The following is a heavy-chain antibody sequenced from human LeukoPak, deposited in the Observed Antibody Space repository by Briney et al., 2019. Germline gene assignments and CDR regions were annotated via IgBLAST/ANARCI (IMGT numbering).Heavy chain of an antibody. V-gene: IGHV3-53*01. D-gene: IGHD1-1*01. CDR1: GFTVNSNY. Sequence: GGSLRLSCAASGFTVNSNYMSWVRQAPGKGLEWVSVIYGGGSTYYADSVKGRFTISRDTSKNTVNLEMNSLRAEDTAVCYCASPRTRDYYYYMDVWGKGTTVTVSS. CDR3: ASPRTRDYYYYMDV. CDR2: IYGGGST. J-gene: IGHJ6*03.